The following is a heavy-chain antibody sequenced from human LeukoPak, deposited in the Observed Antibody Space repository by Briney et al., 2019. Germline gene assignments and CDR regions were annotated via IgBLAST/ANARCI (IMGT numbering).Heavy chain of an antibody. Sequence: GGSLRLSCAASEFIFNNYAMHWVRQAPGKGLEWVSGINWNGGSTGYADSVKGRFTISRDNAKNSLYLQMNSLRAEDTALYYCARDVPPRDTAMVSIHPKKETYYYYYMDVWGKGTTVTISS. CDR3: ARDVPPRDTAMVSIHPKKETYYYYYMDV. J-gene: IGHJ6*03. CDR1: EFIFNNYA. V-gene: IGHV3-20*04. CDR2: INWNGGST. D-gene: IGHD5-18*01.